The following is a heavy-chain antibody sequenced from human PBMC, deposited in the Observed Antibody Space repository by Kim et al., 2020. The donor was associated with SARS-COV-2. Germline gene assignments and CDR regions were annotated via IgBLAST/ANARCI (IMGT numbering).Heavy chain of an antibody. D-gene: IGHD1-26*01. Sequence: ADSVQRRFTISRDNSKNTLYLKMTSLRAEDTAVYYCARARGGRYYYGMDVWGQGTTVTVSS. J-gene: IGHJ6*02. CDR3: ARARGGRYYYGMDV. V-gene: IGHV3-30*01.